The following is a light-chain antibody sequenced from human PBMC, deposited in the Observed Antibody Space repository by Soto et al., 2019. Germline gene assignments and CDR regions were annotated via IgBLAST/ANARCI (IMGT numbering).Light chain of an antibody. CDR3: SSYAGSNYV. CDR2: SNN. CDR1: SSNIGSNT. V-gene: IGLV1-44*01. J-gene: IGLJ1*01. Sequence: QSALTQPPSASGTPGQRVTISCSGSSSNIGSNTVNWYQQLPGTAPKLLIYSNNQRPSGVPDRFSGSKSGTSASLAISGRQSEDEADYYCSSYAGSNYVFGTGTKVTVL.